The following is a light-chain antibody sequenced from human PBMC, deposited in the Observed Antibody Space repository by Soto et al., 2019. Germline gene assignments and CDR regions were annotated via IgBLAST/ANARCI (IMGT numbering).Light chain of an antibody. V-gene: IGKV1-27*01. CDR3: QKYNSVPRT. CDR2: AAS. J-gene: IGKJ1*01. Sequence: DIEMTQSPSSLSASVGDRFTITCRASQTIRNYLAWYQQKPGKAPKLLISAASTLQSGVPLRFSGSGSGTDFTLTISSLQPEDVATYYCQKYNSVPRTFGQGTKVEIK. CDR1: QTIRNY.